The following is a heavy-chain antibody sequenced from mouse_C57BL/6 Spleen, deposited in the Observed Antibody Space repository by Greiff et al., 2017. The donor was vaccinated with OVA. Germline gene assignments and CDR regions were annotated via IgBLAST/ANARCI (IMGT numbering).Heavy chain of an antibody. D-gene: IGHD1-1*01. V-gene: IGHV1-64*01. J-gene: IGHJ1*03. CDR3: ARGRNYYGSGYFDV. Sequence: QVHVKQSGAELVKPGASVKLSCKASGYTFTSYWMHWVKQRPGQGLEWIGMIHPNSGSTNYNEKFKSKATLTVDKSSSTAYMQLSSLTSEDSAVYYCARGRNYYGSGYFDVWGTGTTVTVSS. CDR1: GYTFTSYW. CDR2: IHPNSGST.